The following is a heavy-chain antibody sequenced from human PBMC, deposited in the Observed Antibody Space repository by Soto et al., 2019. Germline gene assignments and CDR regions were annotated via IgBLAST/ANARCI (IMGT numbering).Heavy chain of an antibody. Sequence: PSETLSLTCAVYGGSFSGYYWSWIRQPPGKGLEWIGEINHSGSTNYNPSLKSRVTISVDTSKNQFSLKLSSVTAADTAVYYCARGRGQFTIFGVLVDYWGQGTLVTVSS. J-gene: IGHJ4*02. D-gene: IGHD3-3*01. CDR2: INHSGST. CDR3: ARGRGQFTIFGVLVDY. V-gene: IGHV4-34*01. CDR1: GGSFSGYY.